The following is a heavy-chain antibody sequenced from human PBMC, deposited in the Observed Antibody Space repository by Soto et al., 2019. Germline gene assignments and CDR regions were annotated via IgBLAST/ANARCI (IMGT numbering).Heavy chain of an antibody. CDR3: ARVRSHMVRGFGYFDY. D-gene: IGHD3-10*01. CDR1: GFTFSSYA. Sequence: QVQLVESGGGVVQPGRSLRLSCAASGFTFSSYAMHWVRQAPGKGLEWVAVISYDGSNKYYADSVKGRFTISRDNSKNTLYLQMTSLRAEDTAVYYCARVRSHMVRGFGYFDYWGQGSLVTVSS. CDR2: ISYDGSNK. V-gene: IGHV3-30-3*01. J-gene: IGHJ4*02.